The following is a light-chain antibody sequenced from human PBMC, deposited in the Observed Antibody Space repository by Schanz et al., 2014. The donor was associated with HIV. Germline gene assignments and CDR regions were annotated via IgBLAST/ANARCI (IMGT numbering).Light chain of an antibody. CDR3: CSYTNTSTYV. CDR2: ETS. CDR1: NSDVGSFNL. V-gene: IGLV2-14*02. J-gene: IGLJ1*01. Sequence: QSVLTQPASVSGSLGQSITISCTGTNSDVGSFNLVSWYQQHPGKAPKLMIYETSERPSGVSSRFSGSKSGNTASLTISGLQAEDEADYYCCSYTNTSTYVFGAGTKLTVL.